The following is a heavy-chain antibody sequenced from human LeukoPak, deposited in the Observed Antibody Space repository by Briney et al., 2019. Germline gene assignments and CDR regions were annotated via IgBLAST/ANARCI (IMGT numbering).Heavy chain of an antibody. CDR3: ARSSGWYEGYFDY. J-gene: IGHJ4*02. CDR2: IYHSGST. CDR1: GYSISSGYY. Sequence: SETLSLTCTVSGYSISSGYYWGWIRQPPGKGLEWIGSIYHSGSTYYNPSLKSRVTISVDTSKNHFSLKLSSVTAADTAVYYCARSSGWYEGYFDYWGQGTLVTVSS. D-gene: IGHD6-19*01. V-gene: IGHV4-38-2*02.